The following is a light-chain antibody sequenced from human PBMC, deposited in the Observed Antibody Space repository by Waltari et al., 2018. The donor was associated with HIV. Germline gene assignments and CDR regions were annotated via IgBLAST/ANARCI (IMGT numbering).Light chain of an antibody. CDR3: QQYYNTALT. Sequence: DIVMTQSPDSLAVSLGERATINCKSSQSILYSSNNKNYLAWYQQKPGQPPKLLIYWASTRESGVPDRFSGSGSGIDFTLTISSLQAEDVAVYYCQQYYNTALTFGGGTKVEIK. CDR1: QSILYSSNNKNY. V-gene: IGKV4-1*01. J-gene: IGKJ4*01. CDR2: WAS.